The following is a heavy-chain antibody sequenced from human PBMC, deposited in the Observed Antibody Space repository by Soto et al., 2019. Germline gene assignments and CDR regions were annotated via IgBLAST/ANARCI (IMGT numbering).Heavy chain of an antibody. V-gene: IGHV4-34*01. CDR2: INHSGST. D-gene: IGHD1-26*01. J-gene: IGHJ4*02. CDR3: ATLGSYALG. CDR1: GGSFSGYY. Sequence: PSETLSLTCAVYGGSFSGYYWSWIRQPPGKGLEWIGEINHSGSTNYNPSLKSRVTISVDTSKNQFSLKLSSVTAADTAVYYCATLGSYALGWGQGTLVTSPQ.